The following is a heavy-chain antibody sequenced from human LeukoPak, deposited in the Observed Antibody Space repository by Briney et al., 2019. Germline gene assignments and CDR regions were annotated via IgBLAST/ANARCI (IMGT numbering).Heavy chain of an antibody. V-gene: IGHV3-7*01. Sequence: GGSLRLSCAASGFTFSIYWMSWVRQAPGKGLEWVANIKQDGSEKYYVDSVKGRFTISRDNAKNSLYLQMNSLRAEDTAVYYCAREYCSSTSCYCADYWGQGTLDTVSS. D-gene: IGHD2-2*01. CDR2: IKQDGSEK. CDR1: GFTFSIYW. CDR3: AREYCSSTSCYCADY. J-gene: IGHJ4*02.